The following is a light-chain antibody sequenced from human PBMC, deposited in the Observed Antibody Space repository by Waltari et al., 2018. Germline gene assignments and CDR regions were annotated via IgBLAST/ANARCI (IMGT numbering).Light chain of an antibody. Sequence: EIVLTQSPATLSLSPGERATLSCRASQSVRSYLAWYQQKPGQAPRLLIYDASNRAIGIPARFSGSGSGTDFTLTISSLEPEDFAVYYCLQRSDWPPTTFGQGTRLEIK. CDR3: LQRSDWPPTT. CDR1: QSVRSY. CDR2: DAS. J-gene: IGKJ5*01. V-gene: IGKV3-11*01.